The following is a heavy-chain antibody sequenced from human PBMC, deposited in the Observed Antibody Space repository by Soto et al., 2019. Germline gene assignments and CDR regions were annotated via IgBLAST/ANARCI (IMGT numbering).Heavy chain of an antibody. Sequence: SETLSLTCAVYGGSFSGYYWSWIRQPPGKGLEWIGEINHSRSTNYKPSLKSRVTISVYTSKDQFSLKLSSVTAADTAVYYCASAANDDYGDYADYYYYMDVWGKGTTVTVSS. D-gene: IGHD4-17*01. J-gene: IGHJ6*03. CDR2: INHSRST. CDR1: GGSFSGYY. V-gene: IGHV4-34*01. CDR3: ASAANDDYGDYADYYYYMDV.